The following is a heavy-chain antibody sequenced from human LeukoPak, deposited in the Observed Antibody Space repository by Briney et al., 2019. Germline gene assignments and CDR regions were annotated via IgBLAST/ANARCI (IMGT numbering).Heavy chain of an antibody. CDR2: IYYSGST. J-gene: IGHJ5*02. D-gene: IGHD3-3*01. CDR3: AKNGQSGFSFDP. Sequence: SETLSLTCTVSGGSISSSSYYWGWIRQPPGKGLEWIGSIYYSGSTYYNPSLKSRVTISADTSKNQFSLKVKSVTAADTAVYYCAKNGQSGFSFDPWGQGTLVTVSS. CDR1: GGSISSSSYY. V-gene: IGHV4-39*07.